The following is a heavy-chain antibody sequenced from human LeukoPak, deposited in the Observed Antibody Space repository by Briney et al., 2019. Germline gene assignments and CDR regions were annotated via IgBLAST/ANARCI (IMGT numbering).Heavy chain of an antibody. CDR1: GFTFSSYG. Sequence: GRSLRLSCAASGFTFSSYGMHWIRQAPGKGLEWVSYISSSGSTIYYADSVKGRFTISRDNAKNSLYLQMNSLRAEDTAVYYCARDLLITGTTDVDYWGQGTLVTVSS. V-gene: IGHV3-48*04. J-gene: IGHJ4*02. CDR3: ARDLLITGTTDVDY. D-gene: IGHD1-7*01. CDR2: ISSSGSTI.